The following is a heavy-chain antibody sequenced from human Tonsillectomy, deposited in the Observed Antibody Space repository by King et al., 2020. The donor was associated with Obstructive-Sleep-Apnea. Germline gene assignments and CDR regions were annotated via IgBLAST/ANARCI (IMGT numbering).Heavy chain of an antibody. D-gene: IGHD6-13*01. CDR1: GFTFDDYG. CDR3: AKSLSSSWYSAYSYAMDV. J-gene: IGHJ6*02. CDR2: ISWNRGSI. Sequence: VQLVESGGGLAQPGRSLRLSCAASGFTFDDYGMHWVRQAPGKGLEWVSGISWNRGSIGYADSVKGRFTISRDNAKNSLYLQMNSLRAEDTALYYCAKSLSSSWYSAYSYAMDVWGQGTTVTVSS. V-gene: IGHV3-9*01.